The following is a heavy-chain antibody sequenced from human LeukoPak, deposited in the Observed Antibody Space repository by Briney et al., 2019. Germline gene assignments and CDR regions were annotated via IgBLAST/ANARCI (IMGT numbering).Heavy chain of an antibody. CDR1: GYTFTSYG. Sequence: ASVKVSCKASGYTFTSYGISWVRQAPGQGLEWMGWISAYNGNTNYAQKLQGRVTMTTDTSTSTAYMELRSLRSDDTAVYYCAREPTYYYDSSGYSWFDYWSQGTLVTVSS. J-gene: IGHJ4*02. D-gene: IGHD3-22*01. V-gene: IGHV1-18*01. CDR2: ISAYNGNT. CDR3: AREPTYYYDSSGYSWFDY.